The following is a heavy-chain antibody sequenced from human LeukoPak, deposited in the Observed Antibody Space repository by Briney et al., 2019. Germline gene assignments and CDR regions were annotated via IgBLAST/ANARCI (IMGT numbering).Heavy chain of an antibody. CDR3: ARDRRTGTTSPKFDP. CDR1: GGSISSGGYS. Sequence: SQTLSLTCAVSGGSISSGGYSWSWIRQPPGKGLEWIGYIYHSGSTYYNPSLKSRVTISVDRSKNQFSLKLSSVTAADTAVYYCARDRRTGTTSPKFDPWGQGTLVTVSS. V-gene: IGHV4-30-2*01. CDR2: IYHSGST. D-gene: IGHD1-7*01. J-gene: IGHJ5*02.